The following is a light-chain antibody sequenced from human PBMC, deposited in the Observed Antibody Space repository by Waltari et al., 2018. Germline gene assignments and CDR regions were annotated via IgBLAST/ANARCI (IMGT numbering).Light chain of an antibody. Sequence: DIQMTQSPSTLSASVADRLTITCRASQSISSWLAWYQQKPGKAPKLLIYKASTLESGVPSRFSGSGSGTEFTLTISSLQPDDFATYYCQQYNNYPYTFGQGTRLEIK. CDR3: QQYNNYPYT. CDR1: QSISSW. V-gene: IGKV1-5*03. CDR2: KAS. J-gene: IGKJ2*01.